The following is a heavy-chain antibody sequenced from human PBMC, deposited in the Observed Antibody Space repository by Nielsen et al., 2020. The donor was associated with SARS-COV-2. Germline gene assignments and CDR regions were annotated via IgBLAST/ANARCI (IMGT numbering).Heavy chain of an antibody. J-gene: IGHJ4*02. CDR2: INQDGSVQ. Sequence: GESLKISCAASGFTFRNFWMSWVRQAPGKGLEWVANINQDGSVQYSIDSVKGRFTISRGNAKNSLYLQMNSLRAEDTALYYCATAEGGDYWGQGTLVTVSS. D-gene: IGHD3-16*01. CDR1: GFTFRNFW. V-gene: IGHV3-7*03. CDR3: ATAEGGDY.